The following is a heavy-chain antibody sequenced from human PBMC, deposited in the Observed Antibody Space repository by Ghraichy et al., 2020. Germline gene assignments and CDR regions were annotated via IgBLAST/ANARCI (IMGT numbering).Heavy chain of an antibody. CDR1: GFTFSSYA. V-gene: IGHV3-23*01. CDR2: ISGSGGST. Sequence: ESLNISCAASGFTFSSYAMSWVRQAPGKGLEWVSAISGSGGSTYYADSVKGRFTISRDNSKNTLYLQMNSLRAEDTAVYYCAKAWIQLWPPGYWGQGTLVTVSS. D-gene: IGHD5-18*01. CDR3: AKAWIQLWPPGY. J-gene: IGHJ4*02.